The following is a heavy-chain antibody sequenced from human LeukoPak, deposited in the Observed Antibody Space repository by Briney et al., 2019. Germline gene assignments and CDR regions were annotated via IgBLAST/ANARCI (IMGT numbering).Heavy chain of an antibody. D-gene: IGHD4-11*01. CDR2: ISSSSRYI. J-gene: IGHJ6*03. V-gene: IGHV3-21*01. Sequence: PGGSLRLSCAAPGFTCSSYSMNWVRQAPGKGLEWVSSISSSSRYIYYADAVKGRFTISRDNAKNSLHLQMNSLRAEDTAVYYCARDMRDYMDYYYSSMDVWGKGTTVTVSS. CDR3: ARDMRDYMDYYYSSMDV. CDR1: GFTCSSYS.